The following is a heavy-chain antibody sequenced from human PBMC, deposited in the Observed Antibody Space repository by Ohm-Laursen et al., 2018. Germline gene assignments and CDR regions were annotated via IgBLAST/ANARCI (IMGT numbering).Heavy chain of an antibody. CDR3: TRPPLERRKWWFDP. Sequence: SLRLSCAASGFTFNSYAMSWVRQAPGKGLEWVSTITGNGGSTYSADSVKGRFTISRDNSKNALYLQLNGLRAEDTAIYYCTRPPLERRKWWFDPWGQGTLVTVSS. V-gene: IGHV3-23*01. CDR2: ITGNGGST. CDR1: GFTFNSYA. D-gene: IGHD1-1*01. J-gene: IGHJ5*02.